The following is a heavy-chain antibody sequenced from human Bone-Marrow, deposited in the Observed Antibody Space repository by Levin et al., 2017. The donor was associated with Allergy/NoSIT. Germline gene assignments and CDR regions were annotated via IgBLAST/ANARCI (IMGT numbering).Heavy chain of an antibody. J-gene: IGHJ6*03. CDR3: TTDCQDETVVRRSQTSNVLEGFGKADYYYYDYMDG. D-gene: IGHD3-3*01. CDR2: IKSKTDGGTT. Sequence: GGSLRLSCAASGFTFSNAWMSWVRQAPGKGLEWVGRIKSKTDGGTTDYAAPVKGRFTISRDDSKNTLYLQMNSLKTEDTAVYYCTTDCQDETVVRRSQTSNVLEGFGKADYYYYDYMDGWGKGTTVTVSS. V-gene: IGHV3-15*01. CDR1: GFTFSNAW.